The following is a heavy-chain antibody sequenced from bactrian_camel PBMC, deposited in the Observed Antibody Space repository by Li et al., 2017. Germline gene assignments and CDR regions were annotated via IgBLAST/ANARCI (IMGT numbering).Heavy chain of an antibody. Sequence: HVQLVESGGGSVQAGESLTLSCAVSGLPHSSYCLGWFRQAPGKEREGVAALDRDGTARYADSVKGRFTISRDNAKNTVYLQMNSLKSEDTALHYCAIREEYGGSWDWGQGTQVTVS. V-gene: IGHV3S1*01. CDR2: LDRDGTA. CDR1: GLPHSSYC. D-gene: IGHD6*01. CDR3: AIREEYGGSWD. J-gene: IGHJ4*01.